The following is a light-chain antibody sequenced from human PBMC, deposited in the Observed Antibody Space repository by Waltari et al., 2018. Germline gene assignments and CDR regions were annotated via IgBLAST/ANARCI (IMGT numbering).Light chain of an antibody. V-gene: IGLV4-69*01. J-gene: IGLJ2*01. Sequence: QLVLTQSPSASASLGASVKLTCTLSSGHSTYTIAWHQQQPEKGPRYLMRVNSDGTNSKGDGIPGRFSGSTSGGERHLTISSLQSEDEADYYCQTWGAGTVVFGGGTKLTVL. CDR3: QTWGAGTVV. CDR1: SGHSTYT. CDR2: VNSDGTN.